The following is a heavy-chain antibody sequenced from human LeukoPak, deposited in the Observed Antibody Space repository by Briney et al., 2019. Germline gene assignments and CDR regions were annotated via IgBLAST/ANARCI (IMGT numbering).Heavy chain of an antibody. Sequence: PSETLSLTCAVYGGSLSGYYWSWIRQPPGKGLEWIGEINHSGSTNYNPSLKSRVTISVDTSKNQFSLKLSSVTAADTAVYYCARKPDPYSGYDLPDAFDIWGQGTMVTVSS. CDR3: ARKPDPYSGYDLPDAFDI. V-gene: IGHV4-34*01. D-gene: IGHD5-12*01. CDR2: INHSGST. CDR1: GGSLSGYY. J-gene: IGHJ3*02.